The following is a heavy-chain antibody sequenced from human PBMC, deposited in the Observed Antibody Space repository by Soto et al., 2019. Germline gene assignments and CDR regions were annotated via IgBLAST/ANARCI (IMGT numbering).Heavy chain of an antibody. J-gene: IGHJ4*02. D-gene: IGHD3-22*01. V-gene: IGHV4-59*08. CDR3: ARLGGYYQSLDL. CDR1: GGSISDYY. Sequence: PSETLSLTCTVSGGSISDYYWSWIRQPPGKGLEWIGYIYYTGTTNYNPSLKSRATILVDRSKNQFSLKLSSVTAADTAVYYCARLGGYYQSLDLRAQRTLVTVSS. CDR2: IYYTGTT.